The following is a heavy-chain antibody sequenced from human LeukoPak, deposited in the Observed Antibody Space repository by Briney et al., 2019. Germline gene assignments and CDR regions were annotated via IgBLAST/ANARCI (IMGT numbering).Heavy chain of an antibody. CDR2: IRSKAYGGTS. V-gene: IGHV3-49*04. CDR3: TRDSSDYGDYLTGNYFDY. CDR1: GFTFGDYA. Sequence: PGGSLRLSCTASGFTFGDYAMSWVRQAPGKGLEWVGFIRSKAYGGTSEYAASVKGRFTISRDDSKSDAYLQMNSLKTEDTAVYYCTRDSSDYGDYLTGNYFDYWGQGTLVTVSS. D-gene: IGHD4-17*01. J-gene: IGHJ4*02.